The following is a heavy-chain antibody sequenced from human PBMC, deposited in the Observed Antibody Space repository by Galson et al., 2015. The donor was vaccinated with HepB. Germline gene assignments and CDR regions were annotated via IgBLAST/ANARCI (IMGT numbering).Heavy chain of an antibody. CDR2: MNPNSGNT. V-gene: IGHV1-8*01. J-gene: IGHJ6*02. Sequence: SVKVSCKASGYTFTSYDINWVRQATGQGLEWMGWMNPNSGNTGYAQKFQGRVTMTRNTSISTAYMELSSLRSEDTAVYYCASGTYYDFWSGYRKVSDTPYKGMDVWGQGTTVTVSS. CDR1: GYTFTSYD. D-gene: IGHD3-3*01. CDR3: ASGTYYDFWSGYRKVSDTPYKGMDV.